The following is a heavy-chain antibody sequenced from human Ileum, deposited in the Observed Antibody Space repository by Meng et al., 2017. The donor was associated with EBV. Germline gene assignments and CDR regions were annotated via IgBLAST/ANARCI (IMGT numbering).Heavy chain of an antibody. Sequence: QGQPRESGPGPVKPSGTLSLTCSVSGDSISSHRWWGWVRQPPTKGPEWIGEIFHVGTGNYNPSLKSRVTISMDTSKNQISLGLTSVTAADTAVYYCAARVGGSYSGFDLWGQGTLVTVSS. J-gene: IGHJ4*02. CDR2: IFHVGTG. V-gene: IGHV4-4*02. D-gene: IGHD1-26*01. CDR1: GDSISSHRW. CDR3: AARVGGSYSGFDL.